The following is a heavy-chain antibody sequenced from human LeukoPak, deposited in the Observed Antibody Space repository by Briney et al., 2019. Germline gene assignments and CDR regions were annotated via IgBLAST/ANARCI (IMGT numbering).Heavy chain of an antibody. Sequence: PSETLSLTCAVSGYSISSGYYWGWIRQPPGKGLEWIGSFYHSGSTYYNPSLKSRVTISVDTSKNQFSLKLSSVTAADTAVYYCARSDTAMAYYFDYWGQGTLVTVSS. CDR2: FYHSGST. D-gene: IGHD5-18*01. V-gene: IGHV4-38-2*01. CDR1: GYSISSGYY. CDR3: ARSDTAMAYYFDY. J-gene: IGHJ4*02.